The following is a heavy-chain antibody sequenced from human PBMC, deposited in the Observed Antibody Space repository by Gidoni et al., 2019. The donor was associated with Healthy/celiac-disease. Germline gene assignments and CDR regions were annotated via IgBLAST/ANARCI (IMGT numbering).Heavy chain of an antibody. D-gene: IGHD3-16*02. V-gene: IGHV3-21*01. CDR1: GFTFSSYS. CDR2: ISSSSSYR. Sequence: EVQLVESGGGLFKPGGSLRLSCAASGFTFSSYSMNWVRQAPGKGLEWVSSISSSSSYRYYADSVKGRFTISRDNAKNSLYLQMNSLRAEDTAVYYCARGANYDYVWGSYRFHYWGQGTLVTVSS. J-gene: IGHJ4*02. CDR3: ARGANYDYVWGSYRFHY.